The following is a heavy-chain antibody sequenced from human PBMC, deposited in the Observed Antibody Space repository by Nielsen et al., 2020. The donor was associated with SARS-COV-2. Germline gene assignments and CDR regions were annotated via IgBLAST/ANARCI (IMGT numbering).Heavy chain of an antibody. J-gene: IGHJ3*02. CDR3: ARGGGQWLPERVENAFDI. D-gene: IGHD6-19*01. CDR2: IIPIFGTA. V-gene: IGHV1-69*13. CDR1: GGTFSSYA. Sequence: SVKVSCKASGGTFSSYAISWVRQAPGQGLEWMGGIIPIFGTANYAQKFQGRVTITADESTSTAYMELSSLRSEDTAVYYCARGGGQWLPERVENAFDIWGQGTMVTVSS.